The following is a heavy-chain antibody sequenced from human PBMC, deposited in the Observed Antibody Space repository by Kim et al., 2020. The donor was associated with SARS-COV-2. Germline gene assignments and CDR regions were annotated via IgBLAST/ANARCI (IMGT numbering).Heavy chain of an antibody. V-gene: IGHV3-74*01. D-gene: IGHD3-9*01. Sequence: GGSLRLSCEGSGFIFSHYWMHWVRQAPGKGPVWVSGISDDGSFTGYADSVKGRFTISRDNAKNTLYLQMNSLRAEDTAVYYCVHFGFDWLLSLWGQGTLVTVSS. J-gene: IGHJ4*02. CDR2: ISDDGSFT. CDR1: GFIFSHYW. CDR3: VHFGFDWLLSL.